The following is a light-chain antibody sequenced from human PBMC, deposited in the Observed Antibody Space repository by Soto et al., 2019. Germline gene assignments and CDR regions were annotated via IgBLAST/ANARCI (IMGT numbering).Light chain of an antibody. CDR2: GAS. CDR1: QSVSSN. V-gene: IGKV3-15*01. Sequence: EIVMTQSPANLSVSPGERATRSCSAIQSVSSNLAWYQQKPGQGHRLLIYGASTRATSIPASFSGSGSVTEFNITINSLQSEDFAVYYCQQYNKWPPYTFGQGTKLEIK. J-gene: IGKJ2*01. CDR3: QQYNKWPPYT.